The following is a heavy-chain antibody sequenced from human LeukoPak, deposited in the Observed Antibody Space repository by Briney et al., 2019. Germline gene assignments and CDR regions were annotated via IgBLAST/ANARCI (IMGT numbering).Heavy chain of an antibody. J-gene: IGHJ4*02. CDR2: IYHSGST. V-gene: IGHV4-38-2*02. CDR1: GYSISSGYY. Sequence: PSETLSLTCTVSGYSISSGYYWGWIRQPPGKGLEWIGSIYHSGSTYYNPSLKSRVTISVDTSKNQFSLKLSSVTAADTAVYYCARTEVVPAASDCWGQGTLVTVSS. CDR3: ARTEVVPAASDC. D-gene: IGHD2-2*01.